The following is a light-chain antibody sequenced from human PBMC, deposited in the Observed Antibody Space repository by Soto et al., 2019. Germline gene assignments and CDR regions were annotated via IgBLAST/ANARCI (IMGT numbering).Light chain of an antibody. Sequence: QSVLTQPPSVSGAPGQRVTISCTGSSSNIGAGYDVHWYQHLPGTAPKLLIYGNINRPSGVPDRFSGSKSGTSAPLAITGLQAEDEADYYCQSYDSSLSGYVFGTGTKVTVL. J-gene: IGLJ1*01. CDR1: SSNIGAGYD. CDR2: GNI. CDR3: QSYDSSLSGYV. V-gene: IGLV1-40*01.